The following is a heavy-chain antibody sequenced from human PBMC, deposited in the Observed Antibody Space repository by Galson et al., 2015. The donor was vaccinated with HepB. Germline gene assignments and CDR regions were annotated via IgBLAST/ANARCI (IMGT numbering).Heavy chain of an antibody. D-gene: IGHD2-15*01. CDR2: MNPDSGGT. J-gene: IGHJ4*02. CDR1: GFPLTDYY. V-gene: IGHV1-2*02. Sequence: SVKVSCKASGFPLTDYYIHWIRQAPGQGLESMGWMNPDSGGTTYAQKFQARVTMTRDTSIGTVYMDLKRLTFDDTAVYYCAVVAGTLDFDSWGQGTLVTVSS. CDR3: AVVAGTLDFDS.